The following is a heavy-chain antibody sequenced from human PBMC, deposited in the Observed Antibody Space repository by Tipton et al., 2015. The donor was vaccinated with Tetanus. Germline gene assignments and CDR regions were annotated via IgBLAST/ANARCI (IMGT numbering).Heavy chain of an antibody. J-gene: IGHJ4*02. D-gene: IGHD5-24*01. CDR3: ARGITDGYNRRFDY. CDR2: ISNGIT. CDR1: RGPISSYY. Sequence: PGLVKPSETLSLTCTVSRGPISSYYWSWIRQPAGKGLEWIGHISNGITDYAASLRSRVTLSVDTSKNQFSLELRSVTAADTGVYYCARGITDGYNRRFDYWGQGTRVAVSP. V-gene: IGHV4-4*07.